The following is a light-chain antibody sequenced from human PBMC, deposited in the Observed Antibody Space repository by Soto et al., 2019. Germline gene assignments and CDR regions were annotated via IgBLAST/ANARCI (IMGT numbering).Light chain of an antibody. Sequence: QSVMTQPPSVSAAPGQKVTISCSGSSSNIGGNSVSWYQQLPGTAPTLLIYDDNKRPSGIPDRFSGSKSGTSATLGITGFQTGDEADDYCGSWDSSLSAYVFGTGTKLTVL. J-gene: IGLJ1*01. CDR3: GSWDSSLSAYV. V-gene: IGLV1-51*01. CDR2: DDN. CDR1: SSNIGGNS.